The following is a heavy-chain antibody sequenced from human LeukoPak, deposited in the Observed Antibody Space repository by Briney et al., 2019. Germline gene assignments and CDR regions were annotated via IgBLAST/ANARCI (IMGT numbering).Heavy chain of an antibody. Sequence: GGSLRPSCAASGFTFSSYGMHWVRQAPGKGLEWVAVISYDGSNKYYADSVKGRFTISRDNSKNTLYLQMNSLRAEDTAVYYCAKDPDTAMVTYFDYWGQGTLVTVSS. J-gene: IGHJ4*02. CDR3: AKDPDTAMVTYFDY. CDR1: GFTFSSYG. V-gene: IGHV3-30*18. CDR2: ISYDGSNK. D-gene: IGHD5-18*01.